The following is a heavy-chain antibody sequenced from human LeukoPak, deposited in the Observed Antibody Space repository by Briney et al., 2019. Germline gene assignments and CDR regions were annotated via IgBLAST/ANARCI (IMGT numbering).Heavy chain of an antibody. CDR3: ARDFFTEGCAAGRCRLDS. J-gene: IGHJ4*02. Sequence: ASVKVSCKASGGTFSNFAINWVRQAPGQGLQWMGRIFPVFGTTMYAQTFQGRISITTDESTTTAYINLSGLTTDDTAMYYCARDFFTEGCAAGRCRLDSWGQGSLVTVSP. D-gene: IGHD2-15*01. CDR2: IFPVFGTT. CDR1: GGTFSNFA. V-gene: IGHV1-69*05.